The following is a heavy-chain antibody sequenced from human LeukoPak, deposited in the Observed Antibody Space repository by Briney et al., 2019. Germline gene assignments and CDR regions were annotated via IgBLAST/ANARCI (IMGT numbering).Heavy chain of an antibody. V-gene: IGHV3-23*01. CDR1: GFTFSSYG. J-gene: IGHJ4*02. D-gene: IGHD6-13*01. CDR3: AKDALPRIAAAGTVY. Sequence: GGSLRLSCAASGFTFSSYGMSWVRQAPGKGLEWVSAISGSGIYTYYADSVKGRFTISRDNSKNTLYLQMDSLRAEDTALYYCAKDALPRIAAAGTVYWGQGTLVTVSS. CDR2: ISGSGIYT.